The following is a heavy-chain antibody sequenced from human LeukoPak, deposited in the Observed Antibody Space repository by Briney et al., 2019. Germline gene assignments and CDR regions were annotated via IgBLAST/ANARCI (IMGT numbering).Heavy chain of an antibody. CDR3: AAVVSCSGGSCYSDYGDGFYYFDY. V-gene: IGHV1-58*02. J-gene: IGHJ4*02. Sequence: GASVKVSCKASGFTFTSSAMQWVRQARGQRLEWIGWIVVGSGNTNYAQKFQERVTITRDMSTSTAYMELSSLRSEDTAVYYCAAVVSCSGGSCYSDYGDGFYYFDYWGQGTLVTVSS. CDR1: GFTFTSSA. D-gene: IGHD2-15*01. CDR2: IVVGSGNT.